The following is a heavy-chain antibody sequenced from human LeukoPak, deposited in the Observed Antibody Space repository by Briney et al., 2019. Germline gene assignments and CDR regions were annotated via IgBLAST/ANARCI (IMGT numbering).Heavy chain of an antibody. V-gene: IGHV1-69*04. CDR3: ARAAATVVTPEPFDY. J-gene: IGHJ4*02. CDR1: GGTFSSYA. Sequence: SVKVSRKASGGTFSSYAISWVRQAPGQGLEWMGRIIPIFGIANYAQKFQGRVTITADKSTSTAYMELSSLRSEDTAVYYCARAAATVVTPEPFDYWGQGTLVTVSS. D-gene: IGHD4-23*01. CDR2: IIPIFGIA.